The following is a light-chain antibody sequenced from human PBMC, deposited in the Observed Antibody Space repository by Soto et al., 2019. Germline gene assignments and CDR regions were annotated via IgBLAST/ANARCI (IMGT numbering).Light chain of an antibody. CDR2: KAS. CDR1: QTISSW. Sequence: IHFTHPPATLSFTLLQLCPFTFLASQTISSWLAWYQQKPGKAPKLLIYKASTLKSGVPSRFSGSGSGTEFTLTISSLQPDDFATYYCQQYNSYSGEFGQGTKVDIK. V-gene: IGKV1-5*03. J-gene: IGKJ1*01. CDR3: QQYNSYSGE.